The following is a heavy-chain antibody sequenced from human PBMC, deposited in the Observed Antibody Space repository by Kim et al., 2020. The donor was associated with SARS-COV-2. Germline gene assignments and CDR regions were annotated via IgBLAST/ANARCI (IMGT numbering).Heavy chain of an antibody. V-gene: IGHV4-39*01. CDR1: GGSISSSSYY. Sequence: SETLSLTCTVSGGSISSSSYYWGWIRQPPGKGLEWIGSIYYSGSTYYNPSLKSRVTISVDTSKNQFSLKLSSVTAADTAVYYCATTQRPANDYVWGSYRTPDYWGQGTLVTVSS. J-gene: IGHJ4*02. CDR3: ATTQRPANDYVWGSYRTPDY. CDR2: IYYSGST. D-gene: IGHD3-16*02.